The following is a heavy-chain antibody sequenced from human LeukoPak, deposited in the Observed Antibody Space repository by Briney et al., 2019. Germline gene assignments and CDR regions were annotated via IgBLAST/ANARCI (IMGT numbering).Heavy chain of an antibody. J-gene: IGHJ6*03. CDR2: IKSDGTTT. CDR1: GFTFSSYW. Sequence: GGSLRLSCAASGFTFSSYWMHWVRQAPGKGLVWVSRIKSDGTTTDYADSVKGRFTISRDNAKNSLYLQMNSLRAEDTAVYYCARHREYYYYMDVWGKGTTVTVSS. CDR3: ARHREYYYYMDV. V-gene: IGHV3-74*01.